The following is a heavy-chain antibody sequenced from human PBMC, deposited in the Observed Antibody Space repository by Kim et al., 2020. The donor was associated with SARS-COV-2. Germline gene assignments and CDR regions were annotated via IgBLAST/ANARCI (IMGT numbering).Heavy chain of an antibody. CDR3: AKDRVPDGKWDIDY. CDR2: ILQSGSSR. CDR1: GFSFSSFS. D-gene: IGHD1-26*01. J-gene: IGHJ4*02. Sequence: GGSLRLSCAASGFSFSSFSMSWVRQAPGKGLEWVSSILQSGSSRYYAASVKGRFTISRDDSRNTVYLQMNSLRADDTAVYFCAKDRVPDGKWDIDYWGQGTQVTVSS. V-gene: IGHV3-23*01.